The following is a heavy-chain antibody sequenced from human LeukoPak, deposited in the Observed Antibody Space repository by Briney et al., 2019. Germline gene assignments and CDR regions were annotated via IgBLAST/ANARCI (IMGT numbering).Heavy chain of an antibody. CDR2: INHSGST. CDR1: GGSFSGYY. J-gene: IGHJ3*02. CDR3: AREREQWLATNGSAFDI. Sequence: SETLSLTCAVYGGSFSGYYWSWIRQPPGKGLEWIGEINHSGSTNYNPSLKSRVTISVDTSKNQFSLKLSSVTAADTAVYYCAREREQWLATNGSAFDIWGQGTMDTVSS. D-gene: IGHD6-19*01. V-gene: IGHV4-34*01.